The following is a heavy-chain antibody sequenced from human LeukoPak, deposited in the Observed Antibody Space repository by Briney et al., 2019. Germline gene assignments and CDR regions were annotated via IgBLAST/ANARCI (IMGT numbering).Heavy chain of an antibody. Sequence: SETLSLTCTVSGGSISSYYWSWLRQPPGKGLEWIGYIYYSGSTNYNPSLKSRVTISVDTSKNQFSLKLSSVTAADTAVYYCARDRVAVAGKVHWFDPWGQGTLVTVSS. CDR3: ARDRVAVAGKVHWFDP. V-gene: IGHV4-59*01. J-gene: IGHJ5*02. D-gene: IGHD6-19*01. CDR2: IYYSGST. CDR1: GGSISSYY.